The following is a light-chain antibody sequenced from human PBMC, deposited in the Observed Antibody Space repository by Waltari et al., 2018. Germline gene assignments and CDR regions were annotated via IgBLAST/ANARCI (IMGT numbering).Light chain of an antibody. CDR3: SSYAGSDTFVV. V-gene: IGLV2-11*01. CDR2: DIN. Sequence: QSALTQPRSVSGSPGQSVTISCIGTSGNVGGYNYVCWYQHHSGQAPKLIIYDINKRPSGVPDRFSGSRSGNTASLTISRLQAEDEADYYCSSYAGSDTFVVLGGGTKVTVL. CDR1: SGNVGGYNY. J-gene: IGLJ2*01.